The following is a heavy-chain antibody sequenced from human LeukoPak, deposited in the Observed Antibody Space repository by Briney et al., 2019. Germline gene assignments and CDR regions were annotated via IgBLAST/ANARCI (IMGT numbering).Heavy chain of an antibody. CDR3: AKGEYYYDSSGYYYERHAFDI. CDR2: ISGSGDST. V-gene: IGHV3-23*01. D-gene: IGHD3-22*01. J-gene: IGHJ3*02. CDR1: GFTFSTYA. Sequence: GGSLRLSCAASGFTFSTYAMSWVRQAPGKGLEWVSGISGSGDSTYYADSVKGRFTISRDNSKNTLYLQRNSLRAEDTAVYYCAKGEYYYDSSGYYYERHAFDIWGQGTMVTVSS.